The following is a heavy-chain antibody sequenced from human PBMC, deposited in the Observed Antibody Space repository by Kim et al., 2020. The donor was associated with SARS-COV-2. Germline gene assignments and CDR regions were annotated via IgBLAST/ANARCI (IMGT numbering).Heavy chain of an antibody. Sequence: ASVKVSCKASGYTFTSYYMHWVRQAPGQGLEWMGIINPSGGSTSYAQKFQGRVTMTRDTSTSTVYMELSSLRSEDTAVYYCARGPFEGGNFGVVRNLYYFDYWGQGTLVTVSS. V-gene: IGHV1-46*01. CDR3: ARGPFEGGNFGVVRNLYYFDY. CDR1: GYTFTSYY. J-gene: IGHJ4*02. CDR2: INPSGGST. D-gene: IGHD3-3*01.